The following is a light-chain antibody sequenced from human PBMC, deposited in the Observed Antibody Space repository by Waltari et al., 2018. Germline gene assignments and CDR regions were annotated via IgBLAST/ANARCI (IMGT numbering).Light chain of an antibody. CDR1: QSVSSNY. CDR3: QQYGSSPRT. V-gene: IGKV3-20*01. J-gene: IGKJ1*01. CDR2: GAS. Sequence: EIVLTQSPGTLSLSPGERATLSCRASQSVSSNYLGWYQPKPGQAPRLLIHGASSRATGIPDRFSGSGSGADFTLTISRLEPEDFAVYYCQQYGSSPRTFGQGTKVEIK.